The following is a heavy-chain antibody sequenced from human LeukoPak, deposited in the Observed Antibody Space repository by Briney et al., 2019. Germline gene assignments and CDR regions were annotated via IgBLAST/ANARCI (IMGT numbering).Heavy chain of an antibody. CDR2: ISSSSSYI. V-gene: IGHV3-21*04. D-gene: IGHD3-3*01. Sequence: GGSLRLSCAASGFTFSSYSMNWVRQAPGKGLEWVSSISSSSSYIYYADSVKGRFTISRDNAKNSLYLQMNSLRAEDTAVYYCANPRFWSGYYQYGMDVWGQGTTVTVSS. CDR1: GFTFSSYS. J-gene: IGHJ6*02. CDR3: ANPRFWSGYYQYGMDV.